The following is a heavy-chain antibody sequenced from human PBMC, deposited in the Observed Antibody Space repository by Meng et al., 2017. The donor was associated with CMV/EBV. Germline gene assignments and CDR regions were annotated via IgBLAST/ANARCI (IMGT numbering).Heavy chain of an antibody. Sequence: SETLSLTCTVSGGSISSSSYYWGWIRHPPGKGLEWIGSIYYSGSTYYNPSLKSRVTISVDTSKNQFSLKLSSVTAADTAVYYCARHSSMRLSCWFDPWGQGTLVTVSS. CDR2: IYYSGST. CDR3: ARHSSMRLSCWFDP. V-gene: IGHV4-39*01. J-gene: IGHJ5*02. CDR1: GGSISSSSYY. D-gene: IGHD3-16*02.